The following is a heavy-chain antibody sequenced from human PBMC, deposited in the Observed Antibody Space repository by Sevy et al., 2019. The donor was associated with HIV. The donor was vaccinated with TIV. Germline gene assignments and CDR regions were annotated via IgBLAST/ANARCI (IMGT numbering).Heavy chain of an antibody. J-gene: IGHJ4*02. CDR2: ISGTGDYT. D-gene: IGHD5-18*01. Sequence: GGYLRLSCAASGFTFSSFAMGWVRQAPGKGLDWISVISGTGDYTYYEDSVKGRFTISRDNSKNTLFLQMNSLRAEDTAIFYCAKKMGGGSGMAFLVDYWGQGTLVTVSS. CDR1: GFTFSSFA. CDR3: AKKMGGGSGMAFLVDY. V-gene: IGHV3-23*01.